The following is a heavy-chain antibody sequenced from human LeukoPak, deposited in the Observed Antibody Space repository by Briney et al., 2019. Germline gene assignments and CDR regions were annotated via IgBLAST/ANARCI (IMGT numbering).Heavy chain of an antibody. CDR2: IYTSGST. CDR1: GGSISSGSYY. J-gene: IGHJ6*02. Sequence: PSQTLSLTCTVSGGSISSGSYYWSWIRQPAGKGLEWIGRIYTSGSTNYNPSLKSRVTISVDTSKNQFSLKLSSVTAADTAVYYCARQGQYYGSGSFSGLYYYGMDVWGQGTTVTVSS. CDR3: ARQGQYYGSGSFSGLYYYGMDV. V-gene: IGHV4-61*02. D-gene: IGHD3-10*01.